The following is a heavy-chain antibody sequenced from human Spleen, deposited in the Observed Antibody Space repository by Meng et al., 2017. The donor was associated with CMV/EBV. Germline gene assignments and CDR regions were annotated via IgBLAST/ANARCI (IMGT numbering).Heavy chain of an antibody. V-gene: IGHV4-4*07. Sequence: QVQLQESGPGLVKPSXXLSLTCTVSGGSISSDYWSWIRQPAGKGLEWIGRIYISGNTNYNPSLKSRVTMSLDTSKNQFSLKVSSVTAADTAVYYCARDQGGYDNHFDDWGQGTLVTVSS. CDR3: ARDQGGYDNHFDD. J-gene: IGHJ4*02. CDR2: IYISGNT. CDR1: GGSISSDY. D-gene: IGHD3-22*01.